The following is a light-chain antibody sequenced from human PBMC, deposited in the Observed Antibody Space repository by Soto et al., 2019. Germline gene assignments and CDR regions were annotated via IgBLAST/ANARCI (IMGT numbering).Light chain of an antibody. CDR2: AAT. Sequence: DIQMTQSPSSLSASVGDRITITCRAHESVGNWLAWYQQKPGKAPKLLIYAATTLQSGVPSRFSGSRSGTVFSLTVSSLQPEDFATYYCQQANSFPLSFGGGTKVDIK. CDR1: ESVGNW. J-gene: IGKJ4*01. CDR3: QQANSFPLS. V-gene: IGKV1D-12*01.